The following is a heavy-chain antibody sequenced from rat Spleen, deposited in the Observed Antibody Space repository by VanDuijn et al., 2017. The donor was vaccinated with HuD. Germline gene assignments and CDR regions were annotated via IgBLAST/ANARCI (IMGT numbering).Heavy chain of an antibody. CDR3: ARLKYRARVMDA. CDR2: ISYDGSST. J-gene: IGHJ2*01. Sequence: EVQLVESDGGLVQPGRSLKLSCAASGFTFSDYYMAWVRQAPTKGLEWVATISYDGSSTYYRDSVKGRFTISRDNAKSTLYLQMDSLRSEDTATYYCARLKYRARVMDAWGQGVMVTVSS. V-gene: IGHV5-29*01. D-gene: IGHD1-11*01. CDR1: GFTFSDYY.